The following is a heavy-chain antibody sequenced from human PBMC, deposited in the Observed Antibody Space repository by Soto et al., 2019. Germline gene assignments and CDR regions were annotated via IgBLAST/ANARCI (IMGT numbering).Heavy chain of an antibody. J-gene: IGHJ4*02. CDR3: AIHHYYDSSGYYDPLTYFDY. CDR1: GYTFTSYY. V-gene: IGHV1-46*01. Sequence: ASVKVSCKASGYTFTSYYMHWVRQAPGQGLEWMGIINPSGGSTSYAQKFQGRVTMTRDTSTSTVYMELSSLRSEDTAVYYCAIHHYYDSSGYYDPLTYFDYWGQGTLVTVSS. CDR2: INPSGGST. D-gene: IGHD3-22*01.